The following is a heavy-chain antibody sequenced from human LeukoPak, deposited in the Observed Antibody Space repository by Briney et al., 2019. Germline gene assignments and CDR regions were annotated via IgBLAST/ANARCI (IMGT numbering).Heavy chain of an antibody. CDR3: ARGFTY. J-gene: IGHJ4*02. Sequence: GGSLRLSCTASGFTFSYYEMRWVRQAPGKGVGWVSYISSSGTTIYYADSVKGRFTIYRERAKNSLYMKMNRLRGEDTAVYSRARGFTYWGQGTLVTVSS. CDR1: GFTFSYYE. V-gene: IGHV3-48*03. CDR2: ISSSGTTI.